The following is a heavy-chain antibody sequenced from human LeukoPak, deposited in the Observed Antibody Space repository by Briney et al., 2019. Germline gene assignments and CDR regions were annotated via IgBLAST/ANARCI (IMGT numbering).Heavy chain of an antibody. J-gene: IGHJ4*02. D-gene: IGHD3-3*01. V-gene: IGHV3-21*06. Sequence: GGSLRLSCAASGFTFSRHGMNWVRQAPGKGLEWVSGISPSGDILYYADSVKGRFTTSRDNSQNLLYLQMNSLRAEDTAVYYCGRGSGNGDYWGGGTLVTVSS. CDR2: ISPSGDIL. CDR3: GRGSGNGDY. CDR1: GFTFSRHG.